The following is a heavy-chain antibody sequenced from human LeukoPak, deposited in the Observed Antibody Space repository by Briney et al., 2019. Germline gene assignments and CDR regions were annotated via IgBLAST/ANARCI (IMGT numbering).Heavy chain of an antibody. CDR3: ARAMGIVEPISDEQYFQD. CDR1: GGSVRSGTYY. CDR2: ISSSGEI. J-gene: IGHJ1*01. V-gene: IGHV4-31*03. D-gene: IGHD3-22*01. Sequence: SETLSLTCSVSGGSVRSGTYYWTWIPQHPMKGLDWIGYISSSGEIDYNPSLKSRLSISLDMSKNQFSLRLSSVSAADTAVYYCARAMGIVEPISDEQYFQDWGQGTLVIVSS.